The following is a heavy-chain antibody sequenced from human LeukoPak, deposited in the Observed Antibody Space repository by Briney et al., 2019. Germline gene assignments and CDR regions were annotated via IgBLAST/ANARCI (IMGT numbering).Heavy chain of an antibody. V-gene: IGHV1-2*02. J-gene: IGHJ3*02. CDR3: ARDLSITIFGVVISLTFDI. CDR1: GSTFTGYY. Sequence: ASVKVSCKASGSTFTGYYMHWVRQAPGQGLEWMGWINPNSGGTNYAQKFQGRVTMTRDTSISTAYMELSRLRSDDTAAYYCARDLSITIFGVVISLTFDIWGQGTMVTVSS. D-gene: IGHD3-3*01. CDR2: INPNSGGT.